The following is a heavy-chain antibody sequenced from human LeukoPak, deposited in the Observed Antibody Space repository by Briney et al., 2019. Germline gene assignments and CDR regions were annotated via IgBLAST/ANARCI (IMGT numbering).Heavy chain of an antibody. J-gene: IGHJ2*01. D-gene: IGHD2-15*01. CDR2: TYYRSKWYG. CDR1: GDSVSSNSAA. Sequence: SQTLSPTCAISGDSVSSNSAAWNWIRQSPSRGLEWLGRTYYRSKWYGDYAVSVKSRITINADTSKNQFSLQLNSVTPEDTAVYYCARCGIWGTWYFDLWGRGALVTVSS. CDR3: ARCGIWGTWYFDL. V-gene: IGHV6-1*01.